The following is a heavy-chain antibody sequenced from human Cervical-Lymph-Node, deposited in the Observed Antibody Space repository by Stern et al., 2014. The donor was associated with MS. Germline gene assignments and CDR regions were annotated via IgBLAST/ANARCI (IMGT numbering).Heavy chain of an antibody. CDR1: GFTFTSSA. V-gene: IGHV1-58*01. Sequence: QLVQSGPEVKKPGTSVKVSCKASGFTFTSSAVQWVRQARGQRIEWIGWIVVCSGNTNYAQNFQERVTITRDMSTSTAYMELSSLRSEDTAVYYCAADRDSSGYYFDAFDIWGQGTMVTVSS. J-gene: IGHJ3*02. D-gene: IGHD3-22*01. CDR2: IVVCSGNT. CDR3: AADRDSSGYYFDAFDI.